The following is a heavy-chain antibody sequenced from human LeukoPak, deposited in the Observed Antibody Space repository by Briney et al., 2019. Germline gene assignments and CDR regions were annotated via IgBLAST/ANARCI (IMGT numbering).Heavy chain of an antibody. Sequence: SETLSLTCTVSGGSISSYYWSWIRQPAGKGLEWIGRIYTSGSTNYNPSLKSRVTMSVDTSKNQFSLKLSSVTAADTAVYYCAREISSSSWVYFDYWGQGTLVTVSS. CDR1: GGSISSYY. V-gene: IGHV4-4*07. J-gene: IGHJ4*02. CDR3: AREISSSSWVYFDY. CDR2: IYTSGST. D-gene: IGHD6-6*01.